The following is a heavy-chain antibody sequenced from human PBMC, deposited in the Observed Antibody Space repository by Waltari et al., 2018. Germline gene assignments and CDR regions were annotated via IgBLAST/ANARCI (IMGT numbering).Heavy chain of an antibody. CDR3: ARKVARRYQPGYYFDY. CDR1: GGSFSGYY. D-gene: IGHD2-2*01. V-gene: IGHV4-34*01. CDR2: INHSGST. J-gene: IGHJ4*02. Sequence: QVQLQESGPGLVKPSETLSLTCAVYGGSFSGYYWSWIRQPPGKGLEWIGEINHSGSTNYNPSLKSRVTISVDTSKNQFSLKLSSVTAADTAVYYCARKVARRYQPGYYFDYWGQGTLVTVSS.